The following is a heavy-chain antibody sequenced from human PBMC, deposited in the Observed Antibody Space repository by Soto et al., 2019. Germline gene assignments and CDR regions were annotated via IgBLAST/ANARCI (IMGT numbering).Heavy chain of an antibody. J-gene: IGHJ6*02. CDR1: GFTFSSYG. V-gene: IGHV3-30*03. CDR2: ISYDGSNK. Sequence: QVQLVESGGGVVQPGRSLRLSCAASGFTFSSYGMHWVRQAPGKGLEWVAVISYDGSNKYYADSVKGRFTISRDNSKNTLYVQMNSLRAEDTAVYYCAGYSYGFEYYGMDVWGQGTTVTVSS. D-gene: IGHD5-18*01. CDR3: AGYSYGFEYYGMDV.